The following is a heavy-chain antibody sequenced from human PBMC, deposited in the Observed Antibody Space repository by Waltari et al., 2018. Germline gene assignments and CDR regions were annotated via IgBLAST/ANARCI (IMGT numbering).Heavy chain of an antibody. Sequence: EVQLVESGGRLVQPGTSLRLSCVASGFSFSYHYMDWVRQAPGKGLGWFARIREKNINNNQEYATSVKGRFIISRDDSKNSVSLQMNSRRTEDTAVYYCVRDYRGVGINWGQGTLVTVSS. CDR3: VRDYRGVGIN. V-gene: IGHV3-72*01. CDR2: IREKNINNNQ. CDR1: GFSFSYHY. J-gene: IGHJ4*02. D-gene: IGHD2-8*02.